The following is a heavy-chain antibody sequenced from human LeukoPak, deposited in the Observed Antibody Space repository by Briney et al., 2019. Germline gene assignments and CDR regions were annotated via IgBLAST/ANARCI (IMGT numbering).Heavy chain of an antibody. J-gene: IGHJ4*02. D-gene: IGHD3-10*01. CDR2: INPNSGAT. CDR1: GYTFTGYY. CDR3: ARQRGGYCFED. V-gene: IGHV1-2*02. Sequence: ASVKVSCKASGYTFTGYYMHWVRQAPGRGLEWMGWINPNSGATNYAQRFQGRVTMTRDTSINTAYMYLSRLRSDDTAVYYCARQRGGYCFEDWGQGTLVTVSS.